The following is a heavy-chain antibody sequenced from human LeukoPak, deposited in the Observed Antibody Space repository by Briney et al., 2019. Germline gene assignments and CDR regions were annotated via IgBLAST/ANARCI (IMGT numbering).Heavy chain of an antibody. CDR3: ARDIVYDSSGYYSQGVDY. J-gene: IGHJ4*02. CDR2: XNXXSGGT. D-gene: IGHD3-22*01. V-gene: IGHV1-2*02. Sequence: WXXWXNXXSGGTNYAQKFQGKVTMTRDTSISTAYMELSRLRSDDTAVYYCARDIVYDSSGYYSQGVDYWGQGTLVTVSS.